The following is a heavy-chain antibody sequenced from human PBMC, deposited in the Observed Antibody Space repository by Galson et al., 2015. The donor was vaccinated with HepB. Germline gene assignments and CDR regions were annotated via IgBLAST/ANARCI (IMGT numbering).Heavy chain of an antibody. CDR3: ARDLGDTAPGY. Sequence: LSLTCTVSGYSISSGYYWGWIGQPPGKGLEWIGSIYHSGSTYYNPSLKSRVTISVDTSKNQFSLKLSSVTAADTAVYYCARDLGDTAPGYWGQGTLVTVSS. CDR1: GYSISSGYY. V-gene: IGHV4-38-2*02. CDR2: IYHSGST. J-gene: IGHJ4*02. D-gene: IGHD5-18*01.